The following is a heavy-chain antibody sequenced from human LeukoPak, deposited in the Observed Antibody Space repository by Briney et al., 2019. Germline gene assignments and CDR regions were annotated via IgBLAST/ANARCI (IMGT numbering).Heavy chain of an antibody. CDR2: IHYSGST. Sequence: SETLSLTCTVSGGSISSRSYNWGWIRQPPGRGLEWIGNIHYSGSTYYNPSLKSRVTISVDTSKNQFSLKLSSVTAADTAVYYCARLTSFMITFGGVIDYWGQGTLVTVSS. CDR3: ARLTSFMITFGGVIDY. CDR1: GGSISSRSYN. J-gene: IGHJ4*02. V-gene: IGHV4-39*01. D-gene: IGHD3-16*02.